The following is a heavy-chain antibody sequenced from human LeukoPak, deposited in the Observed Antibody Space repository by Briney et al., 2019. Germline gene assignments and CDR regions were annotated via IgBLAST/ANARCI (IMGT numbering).Heavy chain of an antibody. CDR3: AKDYWEQSDYVGAIGY. V-gene: IGHV3-23*01. Sequence: GGSLRLSCAASGFTFSSYAMSWVRQAPGKGLEWVSAISGSAINTYYADSVKGRFTISRDNSKNTLYLQMNSLRAEDTAIYYCAKDYWEQSDYVGAIGYWGQGILVTVSS. J-gene: IGHJ4*02. CDR2: ISGSAINT. D-gene: IGHD4-17*01. CDR1: GFTFSSYA.